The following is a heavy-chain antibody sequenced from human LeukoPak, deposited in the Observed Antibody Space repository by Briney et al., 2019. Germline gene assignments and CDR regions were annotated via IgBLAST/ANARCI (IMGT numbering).Heavy chain of an antibody. CDR2: ISGGSGII. CDR3: VKGRGGNPRYYFDQ. V-gene: IGHV3-23*01. J-gene: IGHJ4*02. Sequence: PGGSLRLSCEVSGFTIYNFGMSWVRQAPGKGLEWVSTISGGSGIIHYADSVKGRFTISRDKSTLSLQMDSLRAEDTAVYFCVKGRGGNPRYYFDQWGQGTLVAVPS. CDR1: GFTIYNFG. D-gene: IGHD2-15*01.